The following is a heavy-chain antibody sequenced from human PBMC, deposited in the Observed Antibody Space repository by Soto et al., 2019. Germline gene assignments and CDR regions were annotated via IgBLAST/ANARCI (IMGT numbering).Heavy chain of an antibody. Sequence: GASVKVSCKASGGTFSSYAISWVRQAPGQGLEWMGGIIPIFGTANYAQKFQGRVTITADESTSTAYMELSSLRSEDTAVYYCATAGIVVTSQPQLGYWGHGTLVTVSS. CDR3: ATAGIVVTSQPQLGY. V-gene: IGHV1-69*13. D-gene: IGHD1-26*01. CDR2: IIPIFGTA. J-gene: IGHJ4*01. CDR1: GGTFSSYA.